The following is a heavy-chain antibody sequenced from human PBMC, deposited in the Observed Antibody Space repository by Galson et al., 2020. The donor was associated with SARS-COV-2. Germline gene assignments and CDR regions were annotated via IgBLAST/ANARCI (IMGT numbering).Heavy chain of an antibody. D-gene: IGHD2-8*02. CDR1: GFSLNTTGVG. CDR3: AHRLQVAAAGRPFYMDV. CDR2: IYWDGTK. J-gene: IGHJ6*03. V-gene: IGHV2-5*02. Sequence: VSGPTLVKPTETLTLTCFFSGFSLNTTGVGVGWIRQPPGKALEWLALIYWDGTKHYSPSLNIRLTITKDTSKNQVLLRMTNMDPVDTATYFCAHRLQVAAAGRPFYMDVWGKGTPVTVSS.